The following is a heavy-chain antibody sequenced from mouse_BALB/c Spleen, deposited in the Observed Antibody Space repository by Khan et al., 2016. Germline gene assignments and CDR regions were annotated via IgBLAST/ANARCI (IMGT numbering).Heavy chain of an antibody. CDR1: GFTFNTYA. J-gene: IGHJ1*01. CDR3: VRQNLRWYFDV. CDR2: IKTKSNNLST. Sequence: EVKLEESGGGLVQPKGSLKLSCAASGFTFNTYAMDWVRQAPGKGLEWVARIKTKSNNLSTYYADSVKDRFTISRDDSQSMLYLQMNNLKTEATAMYYCVRQNLRWYFDVWGAGTTVTVSS. V-gene: IGHV10-1*02. D-gene: IGHD1-1*01.